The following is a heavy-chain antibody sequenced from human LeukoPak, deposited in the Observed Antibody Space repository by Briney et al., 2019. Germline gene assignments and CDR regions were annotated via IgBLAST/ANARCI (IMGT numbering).Heavy chain of an antibody. D-gene: IGHD4-23*01. V-gene: IGHV3-20*04. CDR2: INWNGGST. J-gene: IGHJ3*02. CDR1: GFTFDDYG. Sequence: GGSLRLSCAASGFTFDDYGMSWVRQATGKGLEWVSGINWNGGSTGYADSLKGRFTISRDNAKNSLSLQMNSLRAEDTALYYCARIIMDYGGNWRAFDIWGQGTMVTVSS. CDR3: ARIIMDYGGNWRAFDI.